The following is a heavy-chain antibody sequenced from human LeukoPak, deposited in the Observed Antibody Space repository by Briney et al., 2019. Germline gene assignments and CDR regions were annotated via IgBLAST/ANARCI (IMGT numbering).Heavy chain of an antibody. J-gene: IGHJ3*02. CDR2: INPSGGST. V-gene: IGHV1-46*01. D-gene: IGHD3-22*01. Sequence: ASVKVSCKASGYTFTSYYMHWVRQAPGQGLEWMGIINPSGGSTNYAQNFQGRATMTMDRSTSTVYMELSSLRSEDTAVYDCARPQETYYYDSSGYPPSGAFDIWGQGTMVTVSS. CDR1: GYTFTSYY. CDR3: ARPQETYYYDSSGYPPSGAFDI.